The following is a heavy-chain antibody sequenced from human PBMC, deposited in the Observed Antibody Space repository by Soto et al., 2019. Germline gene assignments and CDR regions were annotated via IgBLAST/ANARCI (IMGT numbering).Heavy chain of an antibody. CDR1: GGTFSSYA. Sequence: GASVKVSCTASGGTFSSYAISWVRQAPGQGLEWMGGIIPIFGTANYAQKFQGRVTITADESTSTAYMELSSLRSEDTAVYYCASMYCSGGSCYGESSGMDVWGQGTTVTVSS. J-gene: IGHJ6*02. D-gene: IGHD2-15*01. CDR2: IIPIFGTA. V-gene: IGHV1-69*13. CDR3: ASMYCSGGSCYGESSGMDV.